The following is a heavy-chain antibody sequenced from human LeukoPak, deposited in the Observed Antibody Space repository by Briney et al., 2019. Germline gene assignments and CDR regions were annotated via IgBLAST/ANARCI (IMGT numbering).Heavy chain of an antibody. CDR2: IYYSGST. V-gene: IGHV4-59*01. CDR1: GGSISSYY. J-gene: IGHJ4*02. Sequence: SETLSLTCTVSGGSISSYYWSWIRQPPGKELAWIGYIYYSGSTNYNPSLKSRVTISVDTSKNQFSLKLSSVTAADTAVYYCARSHSVWTSFDYWGQGTLVTVSS. CDR3: ARSHSVWTSFDY. D-gene: IGHD3/OR15-3a*01.